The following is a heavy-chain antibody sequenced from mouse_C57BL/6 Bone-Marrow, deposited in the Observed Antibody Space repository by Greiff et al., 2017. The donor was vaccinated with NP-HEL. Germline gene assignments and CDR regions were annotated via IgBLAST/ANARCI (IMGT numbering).Heavy chain of an antibody. Sequence: VQLKESGAELVRPGASVKLSCTASGFNIKDDYMHWVQQRPEQGLEWIGRIDPENGDTEYASKFQGKATITADTSSNTAYLQLSSLTSEDTAVYYCSTGAEVAYYYAMDYWGQGTSVTVSS. CDR1: GFNIKDDY. CDR3: STGAEVAYYYAMDY. D-gene: IGHD1-1*01. V-gene: IGHV14-4*01. J-gene: IGHJ4*01. CDR2: IDPENGDT.